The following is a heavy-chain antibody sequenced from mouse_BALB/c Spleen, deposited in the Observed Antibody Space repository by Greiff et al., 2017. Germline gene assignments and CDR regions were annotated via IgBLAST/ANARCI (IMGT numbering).Heavy chain of an antibody. CDR3: ARSPYGSSYYYAMDY. J-gene: IGHJ4*01. CDR1: GYSITSDYA. Sequence: EVKLMESGPDLVKPSQSLSLTCTVTGYSITSDYAWNWIRQFPGNKLEWMGYISYSGSTSYNPSLKSRISITRDTSKNQFFLQLNSVTTEDTATYYCARSPYGSSYYYAMDYWGQGTSVTVSS. D-gene: IGHD1-1*01. V-gene: IGHV3-2*02. CDR2: ISYSGST.